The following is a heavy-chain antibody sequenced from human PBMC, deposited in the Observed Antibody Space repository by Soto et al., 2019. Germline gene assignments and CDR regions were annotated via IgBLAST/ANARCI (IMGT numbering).Heavy chain of an antibody. V-gene: IGHV4-34*01. Sequence: QVQLQQWGAGLLKPSETLSLTCGVSGESFRGYSWNWIRQSPEKGLEWIGEINYRGITSYNPSLRSRVTISLDTSTNRFSLTLTSVTAADTAIYYCARAPIDDYGNYYDGMDVWGQGTTITVS. J-gene: IGHJ6*02. D-gene: IGHD4-17*01. CDR1: GESFRGYS. CDR2: INYRGIT. CDR3: ARAPIDDYGNYYDGMDV.